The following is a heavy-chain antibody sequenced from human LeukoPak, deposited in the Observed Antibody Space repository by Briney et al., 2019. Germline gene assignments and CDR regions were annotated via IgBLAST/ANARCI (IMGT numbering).Heavy chain of an antibody. CDR3: ARGVGIAVAATPLDV. Sequence: ASVKVSFKASGYTFTGYYIHWVRQAPGQGLEWMGLINPNTGGTNYAQKFQGRDTMTRDTSISTAYMELSRLRSDDTAVYYCARGVGIAVAATPLDVWGKGTTVTVSS. D-gene: IGHD6-19*01. CDR1: GYTFTGYY. CDR2: INPNTGGT. J-gene: IGHJ6*04. V-gene: IGHV1-2*02.